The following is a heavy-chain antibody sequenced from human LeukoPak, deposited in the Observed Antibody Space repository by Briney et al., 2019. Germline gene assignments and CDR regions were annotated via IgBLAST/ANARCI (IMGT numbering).Heavy chain of an antibody. D-gene: IGHD3-10*01. CDR2: IKQDGTEK. J-gene: IGHJ4*02. V-gene: IGHV3-7*01. CDR1: GFTFSYYG. CDR3: VRVTLYYYDSESYYFFEH. Sequence: GGSLRLSCAASGFTFSYYGIHWVRQAPGKGLEWVANIKQDGTEKYYVDSVKGRFTISRDNAKNSLYLQMNTLRVEDTAIYYCVRVTLYYYDSESYYFFEHWGQGTPVTASS.